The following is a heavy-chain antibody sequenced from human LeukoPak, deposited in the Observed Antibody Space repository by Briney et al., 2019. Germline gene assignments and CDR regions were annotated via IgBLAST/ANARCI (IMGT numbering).Heavy chain of an antibody. V-gene: IGHV3-23*01. Sequence: GGSLRLSCAASGFTFSSYWMHWVRQAPGKGLEWVSAISPSGANTYYADSVKGRFTISRDNAKNTLYLQMNSLRAEDTAVYYCAKEERGFDYWGQGILVTVSS. CDR1: GFTFSSYW. CDR3: AKEERGFDY. J-gene: IGHJ4*02. CDR2: ISPSGANT.